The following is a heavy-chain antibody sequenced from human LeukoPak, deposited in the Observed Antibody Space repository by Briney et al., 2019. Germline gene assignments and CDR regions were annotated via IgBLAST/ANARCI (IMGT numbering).Heavy chain of an antibody. CDR3: ARDGISGSYL. CDR2: IYSSGST. CDR1: GGSIRSYY. V-gene: IGHV4-4*07. J-gene: IGHJ4*02. Sequence: PSETLSLTCTVSGGSIRSYYWSWIRQPAGKGLERIGRIYSSGSTNYNPSLKSRVTMSVDTSKNQFSLKLSSVTAADTAVYYCARDGISGSYLWGQGTLVTVSS. D-gene: IGHD1-26*01.